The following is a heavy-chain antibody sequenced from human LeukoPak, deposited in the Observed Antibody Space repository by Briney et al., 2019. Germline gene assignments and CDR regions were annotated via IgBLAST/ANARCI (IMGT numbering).Heavy chain of an antibody. CDR3: AKRADYYDSSRALYDAFDL. J-gene: IGHJ3*01. V-gene: IGHV3-30*02. CDR2: IRYDGSDK. D-gene: IGHD3-16*01. Sequence: PGGSLRLSWAASGFTFRTYGMHWVRQAPGKGLEWVTFIRYDGSDKFYADSVRGRFTISRDNSKNTLFLQLNSLRVEDTAVYYCAKRADYYDSSRALYDAFDLWGQGTMVTVSS. CDR1: GFTFRTYG.